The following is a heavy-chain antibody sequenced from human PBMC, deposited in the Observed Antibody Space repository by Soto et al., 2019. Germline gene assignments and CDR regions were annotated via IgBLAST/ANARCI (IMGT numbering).Heavy chain of an antibody. Sequence: GASVKVSCKASGYTFTGYYMHWVRQAPGQGLEWMGWINPNSGGTNYAQKFQGWVTMTRDTSISTAYMELSRLRSDDTAVYYCARDVGVPGDSNTNLDYWGQGTLVTVSS. CDR1: GYTFTGYY. V-gene: IGHV1-2*04. CDR3: ARDVGVPGDSNTNLDY. D-gene: IGHD2-21*02. CDR2: INPNSGGT. J-gene: IGHJ4*02.